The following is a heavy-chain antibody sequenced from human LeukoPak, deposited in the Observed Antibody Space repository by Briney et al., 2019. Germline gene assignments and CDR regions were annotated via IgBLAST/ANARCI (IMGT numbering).Heavy chain of an antibody. D-gene: IGHD3-16*02. J-gene: IGHJ4*02. CDR1: GFTFSSYA. CDR2: ISGSGGST. CDR3: AKEITFGGVIVQGFDY. Sequence: GGSLRLPCAASGFTFSSYAMSWVRQAPGKGLEWVSAISGSGGSTYYADSVKGRFTISRDNSKNTLYLQMNSLRAEDTAVYYCAKEITFGGVIVQGFDYWGQGTLVTVSS. V-gene: IGHV3-23*01.